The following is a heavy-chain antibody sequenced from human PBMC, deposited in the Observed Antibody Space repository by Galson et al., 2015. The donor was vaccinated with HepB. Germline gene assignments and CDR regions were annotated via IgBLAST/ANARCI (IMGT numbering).Heavy chain of an antibody. J-gene: IGHJ5*02. Sequence: LSLTCAVYGGSFSGYYWSWIRQPPGKGLEWIGEINHSGSTNYNPSLKSRVTISVDTSKNQFSLKLSSVTAADTAVYYCASASPKYSSSSRWFDPWGQGTLVTVSS. CDR1: GGSFSGYY. CDR2: INHSGST. D-gene: IGHD6-6*01. CDR3: ASASPKYSSSSRWFDP. V-gene: IGHV4-34*01.